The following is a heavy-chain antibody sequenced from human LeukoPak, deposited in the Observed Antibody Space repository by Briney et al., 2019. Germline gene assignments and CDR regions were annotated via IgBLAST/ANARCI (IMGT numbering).Heavy chain of an antibody. CDR1: GFTFSSYG. CDR3: ARVGLVDIVATITRGYYFDY. Sequence: GGSLRLSCAASGFTFSSYGMHWVRQAPGKGLEWVAVISYDGSNKYYADSVKGRFTISRDNSKNTLYLQMNSLRAEDTAVYYCARVGLVDIVATITRGYYFDYWGQGTLVTVSS. V-gene: IGHV3-30*03. CDR2: ISYDGSNK. D-gene: IGHD5-12*01. J-gene: IGHJ4*02.